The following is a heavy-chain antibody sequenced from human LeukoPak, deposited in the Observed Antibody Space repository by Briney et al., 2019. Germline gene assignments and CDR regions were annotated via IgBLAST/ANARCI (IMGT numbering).Heavy chain of an antibody. CDR3: ARDVSSSWYGGDYFDY. V-gene: IGHV4-38-2*01. J-gene: IGHJ4*02. CDR2: IYYSGST. CDR1: GFTFSDYY. D-gene: IGHD6-13*01. Sequence: PGGSLRLSCAASGFTFSDYYMSWIRQPPGKGLEWIGSIYYSGSTYYNPSLKSRVTISVDTSKNQFSLKLSSVTAADTAVYYCARDVSSSWYGGDYFDYWGQGTLVTVSS.